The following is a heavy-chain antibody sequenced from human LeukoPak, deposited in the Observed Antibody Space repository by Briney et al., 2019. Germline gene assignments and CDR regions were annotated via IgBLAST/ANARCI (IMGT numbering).Heavy chain of an antibody. CDR2: ISYSSSAI. CDR1: GFTFSTYS. D-gene: IGHD3-22*01. Sequence: GGSLRLSCAASGFTFSTYSVNWVRQAPGKGLEWVSYISYSSSAIYYADSVKGRFTISRDNAKNSLYLRMNSLRDEDTAVYYCARDSYGSSGYYYVSDYWGQGTLVTVSS. CDR3: ARDSYGSSGYYYVSDY. J-gene: IGHJ4*02. V-gene: IGHV3-48*02.